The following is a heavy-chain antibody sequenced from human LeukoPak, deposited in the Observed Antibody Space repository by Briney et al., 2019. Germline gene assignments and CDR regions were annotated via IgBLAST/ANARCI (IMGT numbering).Heavy chain of an antibody. CDR1: GFTFSIYW. V-gene: IGHV3-7*04. Sequence: GGSLRLSCAAPGFTFSIYWMSWVRQTPGKGLGWMANMNVGGSEKYYVDSVKGRFTISRDNAKNSLFLRMSSLRVEDTAVYYCARGGAPGTAGYWGQGTLVTVSS. CDR3: ARGGAPGTAGY. J-gene: IGHJ4*02. CDR2: MNVGGSEK. D-gene: IGHD6-13*01.